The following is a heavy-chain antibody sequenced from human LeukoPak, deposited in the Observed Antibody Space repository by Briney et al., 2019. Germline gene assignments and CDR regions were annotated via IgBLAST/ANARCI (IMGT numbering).Heavy chain of an antibody. J-gene: IGHJ4*02. CDR1: GGSISSGSYY. Sequence: PSQTLSLTCTVSGGSISSGSYYWSWIRQPAGKGLEWIGRIYTSGSTNYNPSLKSRVTISVDTSKNQFSLKLSSVTAADTAVYYCARANTYSSGWSYYFDYWGQGTLVTVSS. V-gene: IGHV4-61*02. D-gene: IGHD6-19*01. CDR3: ARANTYSSGWSYYFDY. CDR2: IYTSGST.